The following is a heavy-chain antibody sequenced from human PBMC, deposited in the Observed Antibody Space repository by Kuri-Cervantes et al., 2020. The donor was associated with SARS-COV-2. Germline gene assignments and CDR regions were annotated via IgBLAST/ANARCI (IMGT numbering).Heavy chain of an antibody. V-gene: IGHV3-23*01. CDR2: ISGSGGST. Sequence: GESLKISCAASGFTFSDYYMSWVRQAPGKGLEWVSAISGSGGSTYYADSVKGRFTISRDNSKNTPYLQMNSLRAEDTAVYYCARGTKAARQILSWDYWGQGTLVTVSS. J-gene: IGHJ4*02. CDR3: ARGTKAARQILSWDY. CDR1: GFTFSDYY. D-gene: IGHD6-6*01.